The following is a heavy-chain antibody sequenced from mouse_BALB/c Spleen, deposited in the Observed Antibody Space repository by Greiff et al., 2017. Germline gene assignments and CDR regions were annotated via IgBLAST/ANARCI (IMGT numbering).Heavy chain of an antibody. CDR1: GFTFSSYY. Sequence: EVKLMESGGGLVKLGGSLKLSCAASGFTFSSYYMSWVRQTPEKRLELVAAINSNGGSTYYPDTVKGRFTISRDNAKNTLYLQMSSLKSEDTALYYCARQGLYYYFDYWGQGTTLTVSS. V-gene: IGHV5-6-2*01. J-gene: IGHJ2*01. CDR3: ARQGLYYYFDY. D-gene: IGHD3-3*01. CDR2: INSNGGST.